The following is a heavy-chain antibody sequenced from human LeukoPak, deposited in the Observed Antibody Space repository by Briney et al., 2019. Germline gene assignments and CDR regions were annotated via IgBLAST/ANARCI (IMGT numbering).Heavy chain of an antibody. D-gene: IGHD3-22*01. CDR2: FYNSGST. CDR3: ARGDSSGHPAFDY. J-gene: IGHJ4*02. V-gene: IGHV4-59*01. CDR1: GGSISNNY. Sequence: SETLSLTCTVSGGSISNNYWTWIRQPPGKGLEWIGYFYNSGSTNYNPSLKSRVTISVDTSKNQFSLKLTSVTAADTAVYYCARGDSSGHPAFDYWGQGTLFTVSS.